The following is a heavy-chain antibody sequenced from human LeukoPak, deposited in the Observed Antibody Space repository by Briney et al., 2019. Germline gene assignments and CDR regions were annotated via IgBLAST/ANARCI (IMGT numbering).Heavy chain of an antibody. D-gene: IGHD1-1*01. V-gene: IGHV4-30-2*01. CDR1: GGSISSGGYY. CDR2: IYHSGST. J-gene: IGHJ5*02. CDR3: ARNWNWFDP. Sequence: SETLSLTCTVSGGSISSGGYYWSWLRQAPGKGLEWIGYIYHSGSTYYNPSLKSLVTISVDRSKNQFSLKLSSVTAADTAVYYCARNWNWFDPWGQGTLVTVSS.